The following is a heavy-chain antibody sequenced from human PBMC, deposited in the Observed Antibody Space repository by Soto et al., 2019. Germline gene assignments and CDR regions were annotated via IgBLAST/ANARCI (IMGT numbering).Heavy chain of an antibody. CDR3: AIRLRPTGRPGYWDFDL. J-gene: IGHJ2*01. Sequence: QVQLQESGPGLVKPSQTLSLTCTVSGVSISTGGRFWSWVRQHPEKGLEWIGNIYYSGNTVYNPSRKARPTTSLVTSKTQFSLTLTSVSAADTALYYCAIRLRPTGRPGYWDFDLWGRGALVTVSS. CDR1: GVSISTGGRF. CDR2: IYYSGNT. V-gene: IGHV4-31*03. D-gene: IGHD1-1*01.